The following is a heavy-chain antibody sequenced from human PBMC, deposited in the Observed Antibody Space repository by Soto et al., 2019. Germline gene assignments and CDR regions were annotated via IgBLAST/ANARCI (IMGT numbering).Heavy chain of an antibody. CDR1: GGSINSTNW. Sequence: TSDTLSLTCAVSGGSINSTNWWSWVRQPPGKGLEWIGEIYHSGSTNYDPSLKSRVTISVDKSKNQFSLKLSSVTAADTAVYYCARVWTTVTNWFDPWGQGTLVTVSS. V-gene: IGHV4-4*02. J-gene: IGHJ5*02. CDR2: IYHSGST. D-gene: IGHD4-17*01. CDR3: ARVWTTVTNWFDP.